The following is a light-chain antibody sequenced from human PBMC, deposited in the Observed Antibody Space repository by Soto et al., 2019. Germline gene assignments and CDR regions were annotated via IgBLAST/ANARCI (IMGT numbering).Light chain of an antibody. V-gene: IGKV3-20*01. Sequence: IVLTQSPGTLSFSPGERATLSCRASQSVSSNNLAWYQQKPGQAPRLLIYGASRRATGIPDRFSGSGSGKDFTLTIDRLEPEDFAVHYCQQYGTSPSSFGPGTKVDIX. J-gene: IGKJ3*01. CDR2: GAS. CDR3: QQYGTSPSS. CDR1: QSVSSNN.